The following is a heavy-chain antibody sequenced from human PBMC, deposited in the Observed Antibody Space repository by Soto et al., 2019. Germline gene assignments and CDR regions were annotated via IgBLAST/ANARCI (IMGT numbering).Heavy chain of an antibody. CDR3: ARLMGVTRTSEHYYGMDV. Sequence: QVQLVQSGAEVKKPGSSVKVSCKASGGTFSSYAISWVRQAPGQGLERMGGIIPIFGTANYAQKFQARVTITADESTSTAYMELSSLRSAVTAVYYCARLMGVTRTSEHYYGMDVWGQGTTVTVSS. D-gene: IGHD1-7*01. V-gene: IGHV1-69*12. CDR1: GGTFSSYA. CDR2: IIPIFGTA. J-gene: IGHJ6*02.